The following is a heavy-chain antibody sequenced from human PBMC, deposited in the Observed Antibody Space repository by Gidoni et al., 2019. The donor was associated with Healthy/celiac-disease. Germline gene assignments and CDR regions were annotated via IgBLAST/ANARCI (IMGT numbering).Heavy chain of an antibody. V-gene: IGHV3-23*04. CDR1: GFSFSSYA. D-gene: IGHD3-10*01. Sequence: EVQLVESGGGVVQPGGSLRVSCAASGFSFSSYAMRWVRQAPGKGLEWVSAISGSGGSTYYADSVKGRFTISRDNSKNTLYLQMTSLRAEDTAVYDCAKVQLLGFGEESHFDYWGQGTLVTVSS. J-gene: IGHJ4*02. CDR3: AKVQLLGFGEESHFDY. CDR2: ISGSGGST.